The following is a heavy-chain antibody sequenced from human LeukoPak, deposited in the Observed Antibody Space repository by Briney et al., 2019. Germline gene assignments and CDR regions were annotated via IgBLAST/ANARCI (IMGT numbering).Heavy chain of an antibody. Sequence: PGGSLRLSCAASGFTFSSYAMHWVRQAPGKGLEWVAIVSLDGANKYYADSVKGRFTVSRGNSENTLYLQMNSLRAEDTAIYYCAKDYYSGSGTPRGYFFDHWGQGSLVAVSS. D-gene: IGHD3-10*01. CDR2: VSLDGANK. CDR1: GFTFSSYA. V-gene: IGHV3-30*18. CDR3: AKDYYSGSGTPRGYFFDH. J-gene: IGHJ4*02.